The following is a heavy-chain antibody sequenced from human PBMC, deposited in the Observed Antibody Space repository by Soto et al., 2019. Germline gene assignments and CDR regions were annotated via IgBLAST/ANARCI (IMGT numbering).Heavy chain of an antibody. CDR2: INHSGST. J-gene: IGHJ5*02. CDR1: GGSFSGYY. CDR3: ARHNRIAVRPTVWFDP. D-gene: IGHD6-6*01. Sequence: SETLSLTCAVYGGSFSGYYWSWIRQPPGKGLEWIGEINHSGSTNYNPSLKSRVTISVDTSKNQFSLKLSSVTAADTAVYYCARHNRIAVRPTVWFDPWGQGTLVTVSS. V-gene: IGHV4-34*01.